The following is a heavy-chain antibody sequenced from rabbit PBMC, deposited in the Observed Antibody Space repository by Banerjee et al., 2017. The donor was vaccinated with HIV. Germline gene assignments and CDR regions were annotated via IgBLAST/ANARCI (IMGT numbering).Heavy chain of an antibody. CDR3: ARTDAAGAGFDL. V-gene: IGHV1S45*01. D-gene: IGHD3-1*01. CDR2: IYTGSDST. J-gene: IGHJ4*01. Sequence: QEQLEESGGDLVKPGASLTLTCTASGFSFSSNYYMCWVRQTPGKGLEWIGCIYTGSDSTYYASWAKGRFTISKTSSTTVTLQMTSLTAADTATYFCARTDAAGAGFDLWGPGTLVTVS. CDR1: GFSFSSNYY.